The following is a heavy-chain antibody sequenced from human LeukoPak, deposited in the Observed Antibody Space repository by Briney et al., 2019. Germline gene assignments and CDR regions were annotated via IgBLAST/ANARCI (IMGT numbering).Heavy chain of an antibody. CDR1: GYTFTSYD. D-gene: IGHD6-6*01. CDR3: ARGGSIRIAALHY. CDR2: MNPNSGNT. V-gene: IGHV1-8*01. Sequence: ASVKVSCKASGYTFTSYDINWVRQAPGQGLEWMGWMNPNSGNTDYAHNFQGRVTMSRNTSISTAYMELSSLRSEDTAVYYCARGGSIRIAALHYWGQGTLVTVSS. J-gene: IGHJ4*02.